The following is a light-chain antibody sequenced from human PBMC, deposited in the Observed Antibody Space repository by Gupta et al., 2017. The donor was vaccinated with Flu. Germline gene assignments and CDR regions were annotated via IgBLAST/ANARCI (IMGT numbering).Light chain of an antibody. J-gene: IGLJ2*01. CDR3: CAYAGNYTLV. Sequence: GSDVGGYNYVSWYQRHPGKAPILIFYDVGKRPSGVPDRFAGSKSGNTASLTISGLQAEDEADYYCCAYAGNYTLVFGGGTELTVL. CDR1: GSDVGGYNY. V-gene: IGLV2-11*01. CDR2: DVG.